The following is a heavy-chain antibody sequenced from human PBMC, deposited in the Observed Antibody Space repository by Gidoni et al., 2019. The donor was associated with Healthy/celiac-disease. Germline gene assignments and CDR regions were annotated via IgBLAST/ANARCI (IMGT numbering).Heavy chain of an antibody. Sequence: VTFSESGPALVIPTQTLTLPCTFSPFSLRTSGMCVSWIRQPPGKALEWLARIDWDDDNYYSTSLKSRLTISKDTSKNQVVLTMTNMDPVDTATYYCARIRVVATCDEGMDVWGQGTTVTVSS. V-gene: IGHV2-70*11. CDR2: IDWDDDN. CDR3: ARIRVVATCDEGMDV. J-gene: IGHJ6*02. D-gene: IGHD5-12*01. CDR1: PFSLRTSGMC.